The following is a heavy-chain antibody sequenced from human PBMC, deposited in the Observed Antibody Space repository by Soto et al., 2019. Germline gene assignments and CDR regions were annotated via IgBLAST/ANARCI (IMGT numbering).Heavy chain of an antibody. CDR2: INSDGSST. D-gene: IGHD6-13*01. V-gene: IGHV3-74*01. J-gene: IGHJ6*03. Sequence: PGGSLRLSCAASGFTFSSYWMHWVRQAPGKGLVWVSRINSDGSSTSYADSVKGRFTISRDNAKNTLYLQMNSLRAEDTAVYYCARAAAEGYYYYMDVWGKGTTVTVSS. CDR3: ARAAAEGYYYYMDV. CDR1: GFTFSSYW.